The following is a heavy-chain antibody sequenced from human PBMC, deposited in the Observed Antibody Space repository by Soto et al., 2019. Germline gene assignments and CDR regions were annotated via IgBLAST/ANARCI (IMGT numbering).Heavy chain of an antibody. V-gene: IGHV3-15*01. CDR2: IKTNSDGGTV. J-gene: IGHJ4*02. CDR1: GFTFSNAW. Sequence: EVHLVESGGGLVKAGGSLRLSCAASGFTFSNAWMSWVRQAPGKGLEWIGRIKTNSDGGTVDDASPVKGRFTISRDDSKSMLYLYLNSIKTEDTGVYVCATVYCATTSCYAPFDYWGKGTLVTVSS. CDR3: ATVYCATTSCYAPFDY. D-gene: IGHD2-2*01.